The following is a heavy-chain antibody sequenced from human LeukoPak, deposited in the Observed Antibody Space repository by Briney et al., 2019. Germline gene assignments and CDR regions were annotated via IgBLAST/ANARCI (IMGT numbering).Heavy chain of an antibody. CDR2: IYHSGST. V-gene: IGHV4-30-2*01. J-gene: IGHJ4*02. CDR1: GGSISSGGYY. Sequence: KSSQTLSLTCTVSGGSISSGGYYWSWIRQPPGKGLEWIGYIYHSGSTYYNPSLKSRVTISVDRSKNQFSLKLSSVTAADTAVYYCARARTAVAIDYWGQGTLVTVSS. D-gene: IGHD6-19*01. CDR3: ARARTAVAIDY.